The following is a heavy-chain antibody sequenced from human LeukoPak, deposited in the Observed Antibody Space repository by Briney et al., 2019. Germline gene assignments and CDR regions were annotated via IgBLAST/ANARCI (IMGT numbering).Heavy chain of an antibody. Sequence: SETLSLTCTVSGGSITSYFWSWIRQPPGKGLEWIGYIYYSGSTNYNPSLKSRVTISVDTSKNQFSLKLSSVTAADTAVYYCARRSELSAFDIWGQGTMVTVSS. CDR3: ARRSELSAFDI. CDR1: GGSITSYF. CDR2: IYYSGST. D-gene: IGHD3-16*02. V-gene: IGHV4-59*08. J-gene: IGHJ3*02.